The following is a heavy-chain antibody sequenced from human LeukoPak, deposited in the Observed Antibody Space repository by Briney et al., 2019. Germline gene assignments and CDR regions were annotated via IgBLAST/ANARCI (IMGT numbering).Heavy chain of an antibody. CDR1: GFTFSDYY. V-gene: IGHV3-11*01. CDR3: AKKSQTYGDSVTDY. CDR2: ISSSGSTI. J-gene: IGHJ4*02. Sequence: GGSLRLSCAASGFTFSDYYMSWIRQAPGKGLEWVSYISSSGSTIYYADSVKGRFTISRDNAKNSLYLQMNSLRAEDTAVYYCAKKSQTYGDSVTDYWGQGTLVTVFS. D-gene: IGHD4-17*01.